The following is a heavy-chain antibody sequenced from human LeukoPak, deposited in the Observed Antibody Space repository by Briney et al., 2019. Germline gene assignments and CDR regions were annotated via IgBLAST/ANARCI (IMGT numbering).Heavy chain of an antibody. V-gene: IGHV1-18*01. D-gene: IGHD6-19*01. CDR3: ARDVRVVAVADKRPLLDY. CDR1: GYTFTSYG. Sequence: AAVKVSCKASGYTFTSYGISWVRQPPGQGLEWMGWISAFNGSTNYAQKLQGRVTVTTDTSTSTAVMELRSLRCDDTAVHYCARDVRVVAVADKRPLLDYWGQGTLVTVSS. CDR2: ISAFNGST. J-gene: IGHJ4*02.